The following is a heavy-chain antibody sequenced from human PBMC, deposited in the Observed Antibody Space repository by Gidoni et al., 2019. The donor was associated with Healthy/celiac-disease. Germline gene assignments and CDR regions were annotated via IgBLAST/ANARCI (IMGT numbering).Heavy chain of an antibody. CDR2: IKSKTDGGTT. CDR1: GFTFSNAW. Sequence: EVQLVESGGGLVKPGGSLRLSCAASGFTFSNAWMSWVRQAPGKGLEWVGRIKSKTDGGTTDYAAPVKGRFTISRDDSKNTLYLQMNSLKTEDTAVYYCTTGLLVVPAVNDAFDIWGQGTMVTVSS. D-gene: IGHD2-2*01. CDR3: TTGLLVVPAVNDAFDI. J-gene: IGHJ3*02. V-gene: IGHV3-15*01.